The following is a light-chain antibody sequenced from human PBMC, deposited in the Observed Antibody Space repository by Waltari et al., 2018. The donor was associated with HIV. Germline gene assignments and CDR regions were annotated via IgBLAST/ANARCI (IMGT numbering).Light chain of an antibody. CDR3: SSYTSSSTVV. J-gene: IGLJ2*01. CDR2: EVS. CDR1: SSDVDGDHY. V-gene: IGLV2-14*01. Sequence: QSALTQPASVSGSPGQSITISCPGTSSDVDGDHYVSCYQPHPGKAPKLMIYEVSNRPPGVSNRFSGSKSGNTASLTISGLQAEDEADYYCSSYTSSSTVVFGGGTKLTVL.